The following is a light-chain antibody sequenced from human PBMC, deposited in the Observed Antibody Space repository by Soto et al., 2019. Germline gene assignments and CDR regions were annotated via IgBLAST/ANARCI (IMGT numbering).Light chain of an antibody. Sequence: QSVLTQPASVSGSLGQSIALSCTGTRSDVGSRDSVSWYQHHPGKAPKLIIYDVNVRPSGVSHRFSGSKSGNTASLTISGLQPEDEADYSCASYTTANTLVFGGGTQLTVL. CDR2: DVN. CDR1: RSDVGSRDS. J-gene: IGLJ3*02. V-gene: IGLV2-14*03. CDR3: ASYTTANTLV.